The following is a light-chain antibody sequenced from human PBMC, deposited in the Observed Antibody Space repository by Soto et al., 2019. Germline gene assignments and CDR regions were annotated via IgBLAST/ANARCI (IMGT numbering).Light chain of an antibody. CDR3: CSYAGSRV. CDR1: ISNVGNYNL. V-gene: IGLV2-23*02. J-gene: IGLJ2*01. Sequence: QSALTQPASVSGSPGQSITISCTGTISNVGNYNLVSWYQQHPGKAPKLIIYEVNKRPSGVSNRFSGSKSGNTASLTISGLQTEDEADYYCCSYAGSRVFGGGTQLTVL. CDR2: EVN.